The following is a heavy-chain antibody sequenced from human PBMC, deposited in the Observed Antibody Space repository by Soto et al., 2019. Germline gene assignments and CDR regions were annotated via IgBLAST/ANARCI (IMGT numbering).Heavy chain of an antibody. V-gene: IGHV5-51*01. J-gene: IGHJ4*02. CDR2: IYGGDSDI. Sequence: EVQVVQSGAEVKKPGESLKISCKTSGYSFTTYWIGWVRQMPGKGLEWMGIIYGGDSDIRYSPSFQGQVTISADKSITTAYLQWNSLKASDTAMYYCARGSVSDVLDSWGQGTLVTVSS. D-gene: IGHD3-10*01. CDR1: GYSFTTYW. CDR3: ARGSVSDVLDS.